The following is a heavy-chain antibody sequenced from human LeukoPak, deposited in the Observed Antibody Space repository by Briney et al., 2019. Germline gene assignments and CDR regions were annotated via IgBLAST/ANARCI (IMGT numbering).Heavy chain of an antibody. V-gene: IGHV4-38-2*02. CDR2: IYHSGST. CDR3: ARELEYYDILTGLDV. Sequence: SETLSLTCAVYGGSFSGYYWGWIRQPPGKGLEWIGSIYHSGSTYYNPSLKSRVTISVDTSKNQFSLKLSSVTAADTAVYYCARELEYYDILTGLDVWGKGTTVTVSS. CDR1: GGSFSGYY. J-gene: IGHJ6*04. D-gene: IGHD3-9*01.